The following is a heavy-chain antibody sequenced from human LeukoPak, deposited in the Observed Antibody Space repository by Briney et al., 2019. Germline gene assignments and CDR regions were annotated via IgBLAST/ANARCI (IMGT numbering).Heavy chain of an antibody. Sequence: GGSLRLSCAASGFTFDDYAMHWVRQAPGKGLEWVSGISWNSGSIGYADSVKGRFTISRDNAKNSLYLQMNSLRAEDTALYYCAKETYYDILTGAFDIWGQGTMATVSS. J-gene: IGHJ3*02. CDR1: GFTFDDYA. D-gene: IGHD3-9*01. CDR2: ISWNSGSI. V-gene: IGHV3-9*01. CDR3: AKETYYDILTGAFDI.